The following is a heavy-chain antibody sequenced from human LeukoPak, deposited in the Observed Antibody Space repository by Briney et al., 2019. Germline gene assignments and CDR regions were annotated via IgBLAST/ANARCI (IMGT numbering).Heavy chain of an antibody. CDR3: ARPMTTVTGYWYFDL. D-gene: IGHD4-17*01. CDR2: VHLSGRT. Sequence: SETLSLTCGVSGGSISSTNWWTWVRQPPGGGLEWIGEVHLSGRTHYNPSLESRVTISVDTSKNQFSLKLSSVTAADTAVYYCARPMTTVTGYWYFDLWGRGTLVTVSS. CDR1: GGSISSTNW. J-gene: IGHJ2*01. V-gene: IGHV4-4*02.